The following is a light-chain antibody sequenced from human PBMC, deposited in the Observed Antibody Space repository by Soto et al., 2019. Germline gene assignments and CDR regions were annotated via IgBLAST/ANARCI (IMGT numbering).Light chain of an antibody. V-gene: IGLV4-69*01. CDR3: QTWGTGTVV. CDR1: SGHSSYA. CDR2: LNSDGSH. Sequence: QPVLTQSPSASASLGASVKLTCTLSSGHSSYAIAWHQQQPEKGPRYLMKLNSDGSHSKGDGIPDRFSGSSSGAARYLTISSLQSEDEAEYYCQTWGTGTVVFGGGTKLPVL. J-gene: IGLJ2*01.